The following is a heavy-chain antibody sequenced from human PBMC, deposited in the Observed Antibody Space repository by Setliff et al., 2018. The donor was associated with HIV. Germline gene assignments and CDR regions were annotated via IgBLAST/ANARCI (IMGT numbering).Heavy chain of an antibody. D-gene: IGHD6-13*01. J-gene: IGHJ3*02. Sequence: SETLSLTCTVSGASISSSGYYWGWIRQPPGKGLEWIGEIFHSGSTNYNPSLRSRITISVDKSKNHLSLELTSVTAADTAVYYCARIVGGGSSWYDVFDIWGQGTMVTVSS. CDR1: GASISSSGYY. V-gene: IGHV4-61*05. CDR3: ARIVGGGSSWYDVFDI. CDR2: IFHSGST.